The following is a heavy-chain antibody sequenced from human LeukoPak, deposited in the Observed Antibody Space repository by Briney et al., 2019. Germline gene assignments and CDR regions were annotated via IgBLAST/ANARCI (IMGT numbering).Heavy chain of an antibody. CDR3: ARGYSSGWYVLDY. CDR2: IRYDGSNK. J-gene: IGHJ4*02. V-gene: IGHV3-30*02. Sequence: GGSLRLSCAASGFTFSSYGMHWVRQAPGKGLEWVAFIRYDGSNKYYADSVKGRFTISRDISENTLYLQMNSLRAEDTAVYYCARGYSSGWYVLDYWGQGTLVTVSS. D-gene: IGHD6-19*01. CDR1: GFTFSSYG.